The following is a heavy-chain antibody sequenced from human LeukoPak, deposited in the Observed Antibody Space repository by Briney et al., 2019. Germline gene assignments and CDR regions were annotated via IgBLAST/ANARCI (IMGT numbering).Heavy chain of an antibody. CDR2: VSPNSGDS. Sequence: ASVKVSCKTSGYTFTSYDINWLRQATGQGPEWMERVSPNSGDSDYAQKFQGRVTMTRDTSISTAYMELSSLTYEDTAVYYCASYNGYAKWGQGTLVTVSS. CDR1: GYTFTSYD. CDR3: ASYNGYAK. D-gene: IGHD5-12*01. J-gene: IGHJ4*02. V-gene: IGHV1-8*01.